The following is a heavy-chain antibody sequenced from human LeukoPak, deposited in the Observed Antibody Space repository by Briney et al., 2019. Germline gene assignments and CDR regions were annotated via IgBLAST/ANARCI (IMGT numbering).Heavy chain of an antibody. Sequence: GGSLRLSCAASGFTFSTYAMSWVRQAPGKGLEWVSGISGSGDITYYADSVKGRFTISRDNSKNTLYLQMNSLRAEDTAVYYCANRMYYDILTGYTHSDYWGQGTLVTVSS. V-gene: IGHV3-23*01. CDR2: ISGSGDIT. CDR1: GFTFSTYA. CDR3: ANRMYYDILTGYTHSDY. D-gene: IGHD3-9*01. J-gene: IGHJ4*02.